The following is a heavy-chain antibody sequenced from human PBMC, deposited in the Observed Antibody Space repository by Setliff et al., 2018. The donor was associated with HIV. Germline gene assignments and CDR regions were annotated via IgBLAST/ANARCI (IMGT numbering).Heavy chain of an antibody. Sequence: SETLSLTCAVYGSSFNNYYWSWIRPAPGQGLEWIGEIDHSGGPNYKSSLKSRFTITIDTSKNQFSLKVTSVTAAATAIYYCARGPVSGYDRGWVDSWGQGTQVTVSS. V-gene: IGHV4-34*01. CDR2: IDHSGGP. J-gene: IGHJ4*02. CDR3: ARGPVSGYDRGWVDS. CDR1: GSSFNNYY. D-gene: IGHD5-12*01.